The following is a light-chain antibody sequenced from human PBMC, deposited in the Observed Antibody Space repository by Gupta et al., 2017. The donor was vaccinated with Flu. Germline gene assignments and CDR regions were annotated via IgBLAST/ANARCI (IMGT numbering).Light chain of an antibody. CDR1: QSVSSN. Sequence: DIVMTQSPATLSVSPGERATLSCRASQSVSSNLAWYQQKPGQAPRILIYGASTRATGSPPRLISSSSGTAFTPPISSLQSEDFSVDYCRQYNSWSPLTFGGGTKVEIK. V-gene: IGKV3D-15*01. CDR3: RQYNSWSPLT. J-gene: IGKJ4*01. CDR2: GAS.